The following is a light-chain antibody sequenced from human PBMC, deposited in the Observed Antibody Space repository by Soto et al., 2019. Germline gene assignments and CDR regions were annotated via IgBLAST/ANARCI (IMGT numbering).Light chain of an antibody. V-gene: IGKV3-11*01. CDR1: QNVDKF. CDR3: QPRKNWPPIT. CDR2: DSS. Sequence: EIELTQSPDSLSLSPGETATLSCRASQNVDKFLAWYQQRPGQPPRLLLFDSSNRANGVPVRFSGSGSGTVLTLTIGSLEPEASAVYSCQPRKNWPPITFGQGTRLEIK. J-gene: IGKJ5*01.